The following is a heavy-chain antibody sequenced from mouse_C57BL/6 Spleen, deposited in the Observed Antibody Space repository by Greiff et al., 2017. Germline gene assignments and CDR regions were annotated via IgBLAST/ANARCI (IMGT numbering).Heavy chain of an antibody. CDR2: ILPGSGST. J-gene: IGHJ3*01. V-gene: IGHV1-9*01. Sequence: QVQLQQSGAELMKPGASVTLSCKASGYTFTGYWIAWVKQRPGPGLEWIGEILPGSGSTNYNAKFQGKATFTADTSSHTAYMPLRSLPTKDSAIYDWARRGAQGFDYWGQGTLVTVSA. CDR1: GYTFTGYW. CDR3: ARRGAQGFDY.